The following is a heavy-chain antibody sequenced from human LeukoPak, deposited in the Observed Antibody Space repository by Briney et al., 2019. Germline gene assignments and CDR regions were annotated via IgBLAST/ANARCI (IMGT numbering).Heavy chain of an antibody. V-gene: IGHV3-53*01. CDR2: IPSGGST. CDR3: AREGSGRTAYNDGLDV. D-gene: IGHD3-10*01. CDR1: GFTVSSSD. J-gene: IGHJ3*01. Sequence: GGSLRLSCAASGFTVSSSDMTWVRQAPGKGLEWVSVIPSGGSTVYADSVKGRFTISRDNSKNTLYLQLNSLRAEDTAVYYCAREGSGRTAYNDGLDVWGQGTMVTVSS.